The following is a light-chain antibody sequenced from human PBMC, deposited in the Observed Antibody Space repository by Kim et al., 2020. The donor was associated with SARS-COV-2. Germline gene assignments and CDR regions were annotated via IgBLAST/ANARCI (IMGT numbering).Light chain of an antibody. CDR2: TAS. CDR1: QGISSF. CDR3: QQLNSYPLT. J-gene: IGKJ4*01. Sequence: DIQLTQSPSFLSASVGDRVTITCRASQGISSFLAWYQQKPGKAPNLLIYTASTLQSGVLSRFSGSGSGTEFTLTISSLQPDDFATYYCQQLNSYPLTFGGGTKVDIK. V-gene: IGKV1-9*01.